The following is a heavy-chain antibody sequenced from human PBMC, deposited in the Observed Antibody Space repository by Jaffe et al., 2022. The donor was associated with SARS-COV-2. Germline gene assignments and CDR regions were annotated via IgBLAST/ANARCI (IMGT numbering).Heavy chain of an antibody. V-gene: IGHV1-69*01. J-gene: IGHJ6*03. Sequence: QVQLVQSGAEVKKPGSSVKVSCKASGGTFSSYAISWVRQAPGQGLEWMGGIIPIFGTANYAQKFQGRVTITADESTSTAYMELSSLRSEDTAVYYCARGSQYDSSGYYTNYYYYMDVWGKGTTVTVSS. CDR3: ARGSQYDSSGYYTNYYYYMDV. D-gene: IGHD3-22*01. CDR2: IIPIFGTA. CDR1: GGTFSSYA.